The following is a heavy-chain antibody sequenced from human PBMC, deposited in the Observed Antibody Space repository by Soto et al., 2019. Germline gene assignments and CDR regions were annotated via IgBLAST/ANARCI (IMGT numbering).Heavy chain of an antibody. CDR3: VRRVKYGSGRRPAYYIDY. Sequence: PSETLSLTCTVSGGSISSYYWSWIRQLPGKGLEWIGYIYYSGNTNYNHSLKSRVTISVDTSKNQFSLKLSSVTAADTAVYYCVRRVKYGSGRRPAYYIDYWGQGTLVTVSS. CDR2: IYYSGNT. V-gene: IGHV4-59*01. CDR1: GGSISSYY. D-gene: IGHD3-10*01. J-gene: IGHJ4*02.